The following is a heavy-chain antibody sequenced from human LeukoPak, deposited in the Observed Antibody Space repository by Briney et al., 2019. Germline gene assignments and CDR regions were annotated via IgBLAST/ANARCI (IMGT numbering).Heavy chain of an antibody. CDR1: GDSITGHY. V-gene: IGHV4-59*11. CDR2: ISHIGST. D-gene: IGHD2-21*01. Sequence: SETLSLTCSVAGDSITGHYLTWIRQPPGNGLEWIGYISHIGSTNYNPSLKSRVTISVDTSKNQFSLKLTSVTAADTALYYCARDRISINALDLWGQGTMVTVSS. J-gene: IGHJ3*01. CDR3: ARDRISINALDL.